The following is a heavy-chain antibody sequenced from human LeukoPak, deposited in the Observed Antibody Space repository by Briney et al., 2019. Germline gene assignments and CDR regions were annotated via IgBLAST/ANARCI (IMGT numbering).Heavy chain of an antibody. CDR3: AKDGGYGGYDGGGFDY. J-gene: IGHJ4*02. CDR2: ISYDGSNK. V-gene: IGHV3-30*18. Sequence: GRSLRLSCAASGFTFSSYGMHWVRQAPGKGLEWVAVISYDGSNKYYADSVKGRFTISRDNSKNTLYLQMNSLRAEDTAVYYCAKDGGYGGYDGGGFDYWGQGTLVTVSS. D-gene: IGHD5-12*01. CDR1: GFTFSSYG.